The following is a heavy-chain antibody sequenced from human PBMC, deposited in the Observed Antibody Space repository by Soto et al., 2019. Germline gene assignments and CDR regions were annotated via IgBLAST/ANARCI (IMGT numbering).Heavy chain of an antibody. CDR2: ISHSVSA. Sequence: QVQLQESGPGLVKPSETLTLTCAVSGASISTGKWWSWVRQPPGKGLEWIGEISHSVSANYNPALRSRVTIEVDKSKTQFSLKLSVTAADTAMSYCTRDGDYGYSLAYWGQGTLVTVSS. V-gene: IGHV4-4*02. CDR1: GASISTGKW. CDR3: TRDGDYGYSLAY. J-gene: IGHJ4*02. D-gene: IGHD5-18*01.